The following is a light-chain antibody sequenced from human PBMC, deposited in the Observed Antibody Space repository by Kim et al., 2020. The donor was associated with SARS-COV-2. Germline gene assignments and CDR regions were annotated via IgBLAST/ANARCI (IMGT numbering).Light chain of an antibody. CDR3: QAWDSSTAV. V-gene: IGLV3-1*01. CDR1: KLGVKY. Sequence: GSPGQTASMTCSGDKLGVKYACWYQQKPGQSPVLVIYQDSKRTSGIPERFSGSNSGNTATLSISGTQAMDEADYYCQAWDSSTAVLGGGTKLNVL. CDR2: QDS. J-gene: IGLJ3*02.